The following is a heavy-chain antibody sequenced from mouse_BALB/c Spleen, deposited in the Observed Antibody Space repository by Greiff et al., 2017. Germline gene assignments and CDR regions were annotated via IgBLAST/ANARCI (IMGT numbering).Heavy chain of an antibody. J-gene: IGHJ1*01. CDR3: ARGDYYGPYWYFDV. V-gene: IGHV5-6-5*01. CDR2: ISSGGST. CDR1: GFTFSSYA. Sequence: EVHLVESGGGLVKPGGSLKLSCAASGFTFSSYAMSWVRQTPEKRLEWVASISSGGSTYYPDSVKGRFTISRDNARNILYLQMSSLRSEDTAMYYCARGDYYGPYWYFDVWGAGTTVTVSS. D-gene: IGHD1-1*01.